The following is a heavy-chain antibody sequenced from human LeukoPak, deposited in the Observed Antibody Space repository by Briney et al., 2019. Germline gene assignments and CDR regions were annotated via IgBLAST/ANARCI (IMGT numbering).Heavy chain of an antibody. CDR2: INWKGVDT. CDR1: GFTFDNYG. J-gene: IGHJ4*02. D-gene: IGHD6-19*01. Sequence: GGSLRLSCAASGFTFDNYGMSWVRQAPGKGLEWVSYINWKGVDTAYSDSMKGRFTISRDNAKNSLSLHMSSLRAEDTALYYCARERRGSSGWLDHWGQGALVTVSS. CDR3: ARERRGSSGWLDH. V-gene: IGHV3-20*04.